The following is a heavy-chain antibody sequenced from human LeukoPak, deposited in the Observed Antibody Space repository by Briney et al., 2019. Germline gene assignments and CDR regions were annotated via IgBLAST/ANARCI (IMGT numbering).Heavy chain of an antibody. Sequence: AETLSLTCTVSGVSISSYYWSWIRQPPGKGLEWVGYIYYSGSTNYNPALKSRVPISVDTSKNQLSLKLSSVPAADTAVYYCAREGWYYYDSSGDNAFDIWGQGTMVTVSS. J-gene: IGHJ3*02. V-gene: IGHV4-59*01. D-gene: IGHD3-22*01. CDR2: IYYSGST. CDR3: AREGWYYYDSSGDNAFDI. CDR1: GVSISSYY.